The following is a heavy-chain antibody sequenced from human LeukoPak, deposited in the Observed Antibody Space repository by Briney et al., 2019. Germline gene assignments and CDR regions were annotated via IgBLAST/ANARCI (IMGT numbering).Heavy chain of an antibody. CDR2: IYPGDSDT. CDR1: GYSFTSYW. D-gene: IGHD6-19*01. J-gene: IGHJ4*02. V-gene: IGHV5-51*01. CDR3: PRQEAGTFFDY. Sequence: GESLKISCTGSGYSFTSYWIGWVRQMPGKGLEWMGIIYPGDSDTRYTPSFQGQVTISADKSISTAYLQWSSLKASDTAMYYCPRQEAGTFFDYWGQGTLVTVSS.